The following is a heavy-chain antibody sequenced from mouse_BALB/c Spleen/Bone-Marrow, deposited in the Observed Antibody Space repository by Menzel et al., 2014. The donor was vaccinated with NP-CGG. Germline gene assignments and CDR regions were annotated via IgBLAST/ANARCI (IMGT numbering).Heavy chain of an antibody. CDR3: AREVYGKPFAY. Sequence: QVQLKESGAELARPGASVKMSCKASGYTFTSYTMHWVKQRPGQGLEWIGYINPSSGYTNYNQKFKDKATLTADKSSSTAYTQLSSLTSEDSAVYYCAREVYGKPFAYWGQGTLVTVSA. CDR1: GYTFTSYT. D-gene: IGHD2-1*01. V-gene: IGHV1-4*01. J-gene: IGHJ3*01. CDR2: INPSSGYT.